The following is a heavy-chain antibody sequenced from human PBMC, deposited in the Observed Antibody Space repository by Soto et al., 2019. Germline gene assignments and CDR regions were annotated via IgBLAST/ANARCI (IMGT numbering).Heavy chain of an antibody. V-gene: IGHV3-30*18. J-gene: IGHJ6*02. CDR1: GFTFSSYG. CDR2: ISYDGSNK. D-gene: IGHD3-3*01. CDR3: AKDLLRFLEWSRGHYGMDV. Sequence: VGSLRLSCAASGFTFSSYGMHWVRQAPGKGLEWVAVISYDGSNKYYADSVKGRFTISRGNSKNTLYLQMNSLRAEDTAVYYCAKDLLRFLEWSRGHYGMDVWGQGTTVTVSS.